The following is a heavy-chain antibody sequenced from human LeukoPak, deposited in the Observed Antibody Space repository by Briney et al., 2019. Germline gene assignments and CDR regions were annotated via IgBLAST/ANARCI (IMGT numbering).Heavy chain of an antibody. J-gene: IGHJ3*02. Sequence: GASVTVSCTVSGYTLTELSMHWVRQAPGKGLEWMGGFDPEDGETIYAQKFQGRVTMTEDTSTDTAYMELSSLRSEDTAVYYCATPIWLWDAFDIWGQGTMVTVSS. V-gene: IGHV1-24*01. CDR1: GYTLTELS. CDR3: ATPIWLWDAFDI. D-gene: IGHD3-9*01. CDR2: FDPEDGET.